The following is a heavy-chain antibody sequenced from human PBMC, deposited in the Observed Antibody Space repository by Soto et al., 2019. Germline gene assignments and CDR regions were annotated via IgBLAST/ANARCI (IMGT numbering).Heavy chain of an antibody. D-gene: IGHD3-3*01. Sequence: PGGSLRLACAASGFTVTSGSMSWVRQAPGRGLEWVSVIYSGGGTYYAGSVRGRFTISRDNSKNTLCLQMNSLRAEDTAVYYCARGHPGVEVPAPSYWAQGTLVTVST. CDR2: IYSGGGT. J-gene: IGHJ4*02. CDR1: GFTVTSGS. CDR3: ARGHPGVEVPAPSY. V-gene: IGHV3-53*01.